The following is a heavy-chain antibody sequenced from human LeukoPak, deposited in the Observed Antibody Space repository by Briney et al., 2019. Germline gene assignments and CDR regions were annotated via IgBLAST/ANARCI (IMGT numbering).Heavy chain of an antibody. D-gene: IGHD3-10*01. CDR1: GYTLTELS. V-gene: IGHV1-24*01. CDR2: FDPEDGET. Sequence: ASVKVSCKVSGYTLTELSMHWVRQAPGKGLEWMGGFDPEDGETIDAQEFQGRVTMTEDTSTDTAYMELSSLRSEDTAVYYCGTGGAMVRGVIVREYYLDYWGQGTLVTVSS. CDR3: GTGGAMVRGVIVREYYLDY. J-gene: IGHJ4*02.